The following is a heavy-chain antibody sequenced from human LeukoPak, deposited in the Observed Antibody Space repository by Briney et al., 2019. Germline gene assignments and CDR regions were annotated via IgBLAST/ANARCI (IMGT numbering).Heavy chain of an antibody. V-gene: IGHV3-53*01. CDR1: GFLVNRNY. CDR2: IYDGGSR. D-gene: IGHD6-6*01. J-gene: IGHJ4*02. Sequence: GGSLRLSCEVSGFLVNRNYMNWIRQAPGKGLEWVSVIYDGGSRYYADSVKGRFTISRDTSKNTVYLEMNGLRVDDTAVYYYANGSSAYYFESWGQGTLVTVSA. CDR3: ANGSSAYYFES.